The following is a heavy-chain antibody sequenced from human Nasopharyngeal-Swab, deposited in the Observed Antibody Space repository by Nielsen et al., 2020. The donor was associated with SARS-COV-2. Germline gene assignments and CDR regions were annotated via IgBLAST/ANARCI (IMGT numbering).Heavy chain of an antibody. J-gene: IGHJ3*02. V-gene: IGHV1-3*01. Sequence: ASVKVSCKASGYTIAAYGMYWVRQAPGQGLEWVGWINAGNGDTKYSEKFQGRLTITRDISASTAYMELSSLTSEDTAAYYCARDDFTSTAFDIWGQGTMATVSS. CDR2: INAGNGDT. CDR1: GYTIAAYG. CDR3: ARDDFTSTAFDI.